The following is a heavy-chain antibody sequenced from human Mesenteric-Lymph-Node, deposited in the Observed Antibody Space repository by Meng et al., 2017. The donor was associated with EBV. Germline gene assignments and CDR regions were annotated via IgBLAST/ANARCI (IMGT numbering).Heavy chain of an antibody. V-gene: IGHV1-24*01. Sequence: QVQLVQSGAEVRKPGASVKVSCKISGYSVSDLSMHWVRQAPGKGLEWMGGFDSEDGETVYAEKFQGRVTMTDDTSTETAYMELSSLRSEDTAVYYCAAIRGFTYGYLDLWGQGTLVTVSS. CDR1: GYSVSDLS. J-gene: IGHJ4*02. CDR3: AAIRGFTYGYLDL. D-gene: IGHD5-18*01. CDR2: FDSEDGET.